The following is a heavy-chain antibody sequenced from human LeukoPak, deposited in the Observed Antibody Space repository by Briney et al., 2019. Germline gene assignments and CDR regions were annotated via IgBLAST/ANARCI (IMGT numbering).Heavy chain of an antibody. CDR1: GFSFSSFG. CDR2: IRYDGSNK. Sequence: GGTRRLSCAASGFSFSSFGMSWVRQAPGKGLEWVAFIRYDGSNKYYADSVKGRFTISRDNSKNTLYLQMNSLRAEDTAVYYCAKEEFTIFDYWGQGTLVTVSS. CDR3: AKEEFTIFDY. J-gene: IGHJ4*02. D-gene: IGHD3-10*01. V-gene: IGHV3-30*02.